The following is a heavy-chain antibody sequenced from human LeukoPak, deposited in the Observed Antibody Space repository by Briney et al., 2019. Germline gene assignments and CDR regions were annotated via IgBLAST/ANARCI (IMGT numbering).Heavy chain of an antibody. V-gene: IGHV4-59*11. Sequence: SETLSLTCSVSDVSISSHYWSWLRQPPGKGLEWIAYMRDTVNTKDNPSFKSRLTLSADTSKNQFSLRLSSVTAADSAAYYCATIKRGNIYGYFDFWGQGILVTVSS. CDR3: ATIKRGNIYGYFDF. CDR1: DVSISSHY. CDR2: MRDTVNT. D-gene: IGHD5-18*01. J-gene: IGHJ4*02.